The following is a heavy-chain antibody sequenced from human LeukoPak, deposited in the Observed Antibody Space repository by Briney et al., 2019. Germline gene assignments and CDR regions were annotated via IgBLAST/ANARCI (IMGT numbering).Heavy chain of an antibody. V-gene: IGHV4-4*03. J-gene: IGHJ4*02. Sequence: PGTLSLTCAVSGGSISSSNWWSWVRQPPGKGLEWIGEIYHSGSINYNPSLKSRVTISVDKSKNQFSLELSSVTAADTAVYYCARGDYYDSSGLLDYWGQGTLVTVSS. CDR2: IYHSGSI. CDR3: ARGDYYDSSGLLDY. CDR1: GGSISSSNW. D-gene: IGHD3-22*01.